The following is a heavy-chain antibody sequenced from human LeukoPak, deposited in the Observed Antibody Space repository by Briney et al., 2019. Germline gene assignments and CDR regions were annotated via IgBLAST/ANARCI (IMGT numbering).Heavy chain of an antibody. V-gene: IGHV4-59*04. D-gene: IGHD3-22*01. CDR1: GGSISSYY. J-gene: IGHJ4*02. Sequence: SETLSLTCTVSGGSISSYYWSWIRQPAGKGLEWIGTVYHSGSTYYNPSLKSRVTMSVDTSKNQFSLKVYSVTAADTAVYYCARLGSGYSYFDYWGQGTLVTVSS. CDR2: VYHSGST. CDR3: ARLGSGYSYFDY.